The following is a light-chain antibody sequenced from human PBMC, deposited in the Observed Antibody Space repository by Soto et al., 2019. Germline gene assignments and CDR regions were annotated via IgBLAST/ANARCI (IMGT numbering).Light chain of an antibody. CDR1: QSISSY. CDR3: QQSYSSPYT. J-gene: IGKJ2*01. CDR2: APS. V-gene: IGKV1-39*01. Sequence: DIQMTQSPSSLSASVGDRVTITCRASQSISSYLNWYQQKPGKASKLLIYAPSSLQSGIPSKFSEIVSWTDFTLIISIRQPEDFASYYFQQSYSSPYTFGQGTKLQIK.